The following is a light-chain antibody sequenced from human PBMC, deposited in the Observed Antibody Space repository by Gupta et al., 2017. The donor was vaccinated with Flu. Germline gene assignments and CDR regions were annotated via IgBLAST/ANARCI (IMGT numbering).Light chain of an antibody. V-gene: IGKV1-39*01. Sequence: VGDRVTITCRASQSISSYLKWYQQKPGTAPKLLIYTASSFQSGVPSRFSGSGSGTDFTLTISSLQPEDFATYYCQQSYSTPYTFGQGTKLEIK. CDR3: QQSYSTPYT. CDR1: QSISSY. J-gene: IGKJ2*01. CDR2: TAS.